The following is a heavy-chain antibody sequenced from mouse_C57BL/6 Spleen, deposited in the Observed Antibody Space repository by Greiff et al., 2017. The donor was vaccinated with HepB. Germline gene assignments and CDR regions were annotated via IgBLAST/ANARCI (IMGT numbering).Heavy chain of an antibody. CDR3: ARGAPAYYDY. Sequence: VQLQQSGAELVMPGASVKLSCKASGYTFTSYWMHWVKQRPGQGLEWIGEIDPSDSYTNYNQKFKGKSTLTVDKSSSTAYMQLSSLTSEDSAVYYCARGAPAYYDYWGQGTTLTVSS. CDR1: GYTFTSYW. J-gene: IGHJ2*01. CDR2: IDPSDSYT. V-gene: IGHV1-69*01.